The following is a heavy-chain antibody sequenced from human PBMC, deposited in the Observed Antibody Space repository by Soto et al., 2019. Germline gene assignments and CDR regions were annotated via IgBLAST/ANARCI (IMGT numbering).Heavy chain of an antibody. V-gene: IGHV4-61*01. CDR3: ARSSRGRAAPDY. D-gene: IGHD6-6*01. CDR2: IYYSGST. J-gene: IGHJ4*02. Sequence: SETLSLTCPVSGCSVSSGSYYWSWIRQPPGKGLEWIGYIYYSGSTNYNPSLKSRVTISVDTSKNQFSLKLSSVTAADTAVYYCARSSRGRAAPDYWGQGTLVTVSS. CDR1: GCSVSSGSYY.